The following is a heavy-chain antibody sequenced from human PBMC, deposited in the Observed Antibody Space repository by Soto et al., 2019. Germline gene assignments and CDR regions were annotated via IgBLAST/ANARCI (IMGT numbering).Heavy chain of an antibody. V-gene: IGHV3-30-3*01. Sequence: GVSIRLSCAATGFTFRNYVMHWVRQAPGKGLEWVAVISSDGSNKYYADSVKGRFTIYRDNSRELVDLQMNSLRVDDTAVSSCAREIATSSEIDDCGQG. J-gene: IGHJ4*02. CDR3: AREIATSSEIDD. CDR1: GFTFRNYV. D-gene: IGHD1-1*01. CDR2: ISSDGSNK.